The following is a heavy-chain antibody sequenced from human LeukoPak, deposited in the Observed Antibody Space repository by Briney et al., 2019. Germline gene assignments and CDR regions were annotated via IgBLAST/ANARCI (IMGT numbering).Heavy chain of an antibody. D-gene: IGHD3-3*01. CDR1: GGSITGYY. CDR3: ARRPVVIINYFDY. V-gene: IGHV4-59*08. CDR2: IHYSGST. Sequence: SETLSLTCTVSGGSITGYYWSWIRQPPGKELEWIAYIHYSGSTYYNPSLKSRVTISVDPSKNQFSLKLSSVTAADTAVYYCARRPVVIINYFDYWGQGTLVTVSS. J-gene: IGHJ4*02.